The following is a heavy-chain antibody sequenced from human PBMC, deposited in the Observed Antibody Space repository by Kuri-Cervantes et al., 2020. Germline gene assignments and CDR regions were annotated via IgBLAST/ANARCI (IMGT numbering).Heavy chain of an antibody. CDR2: IYSCGST. CDR1: GFTVSSNY. J-gene: IGHJ2*01. D-gene: IGHD3-10*01. Sequence: GESLKISCAASGFTVSSNYMSWVRQAPGKGLEWVSVIYSCGSTYYADSVKGRFTISRDNSKNTLYLQMNSLRAEDTAVYYCARTSWFHWNFDLWGRGTLVTVSS. CDR3: ARTSWFHWNFDL. V-gene: IGHV3-66*03.